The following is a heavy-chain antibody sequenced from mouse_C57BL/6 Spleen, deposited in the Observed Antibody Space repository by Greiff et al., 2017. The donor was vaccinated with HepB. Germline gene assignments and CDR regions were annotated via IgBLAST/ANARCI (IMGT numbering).Heavy chain of an antibody. Sequence: QVQLKESGAELARPGASVKLSCKASGYTFTSYGISWVKQRTGQGLEWIGEIYPRSGNTYYNEKFKGKATLTADKSSSTAYMELRSLTSEDSAVYFCARGWDKAWFAYWGQGTLVTVSA. J-gene: IGHJ3*01. CDR2: IYPRSGNT. CDR3: ARGWDKAWFAY. V-gene: IGHV1-81*01. D-gene: IGHD4-1*01. CDR1: GYTFTSYG.